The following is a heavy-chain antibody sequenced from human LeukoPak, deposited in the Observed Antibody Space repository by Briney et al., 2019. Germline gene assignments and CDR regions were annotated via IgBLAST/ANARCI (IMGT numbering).Heavy chain of an antibody. D-gene: IGHD2-8*02. V-gene: IGHV4-59*08. CDR3: AGQSFSTGLVDY. J-gene: IGHJ4*02. CDR1: GGSISSSY. CDR2: IYYSGST. Sequence: NSSETLSLTCTVSGGSISSSYWGWIRQLPGKGLKCIGYIYYSGSTNYNPSLKSRVTISVDTSKNHFSLKLSSVTAADTAVYYCAGQSFSTGLVDYWGQGTLVTVSS.